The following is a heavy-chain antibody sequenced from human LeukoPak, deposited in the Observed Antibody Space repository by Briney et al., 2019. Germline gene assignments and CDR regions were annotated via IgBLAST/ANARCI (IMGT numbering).Heavy chain of an antibody. CDR1: GFTVSSNY. D-gene: IGHD2-21*02. J-gene: IGHJ4*02. Sequence: GGSLRLSCAASGFTVSSNYMSWVRQAPGKGLEWVSVIYTGGSTYYADSVKGRFTISRDNSKNTLYLQMNSLRAEDTAVYYCARTPPKGDIDYWGQGTLVTVSS. CDR3: ARTPPKGDIDY. V-gene: IGHV3-53*01. CDR2: IYTGGST.